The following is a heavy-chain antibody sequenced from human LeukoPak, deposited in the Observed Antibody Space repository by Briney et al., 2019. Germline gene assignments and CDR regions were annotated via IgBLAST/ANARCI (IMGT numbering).Heavy chain of an antibody. CDR3: ARQRTPGTIGY. V-gene: IGHV4-59*08. J-gene: IGHJ4*02. Sequence: SETLSLTCTVSGGSISSYYWSWIRQPPGKGLEWIGYIYYSGSTNYNPSLKSRVTISVDTSKNQFSLKLTSVTAADTAVYYCARQRTPGTIGYWGQGTLVTVSS. CDR1: GGSISSYY. CDR2: IYYSGST. D-gene: IGHD1-1*01.